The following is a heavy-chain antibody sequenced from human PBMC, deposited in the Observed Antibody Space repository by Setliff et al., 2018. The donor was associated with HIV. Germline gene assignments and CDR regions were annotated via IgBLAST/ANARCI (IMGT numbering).Heavy chain of an antibody. V-gene: IGHV1-18*01. CDR3: ARLGSSWSDSYYYAMDI. CDR2: ISAYNGNT. CDR1: GYTFTSYG. Sequence: ASVKVSCKASGYTFTSYGISWVRQAPGQGLEWMGWISAYNGNTNYAQKLQGRVTMTTDTSTSTAYMELSSLRSEDTAVYYCARLGSSWSDSYYYAMDIWGQGTTVTVSS. D-gene: IGHD6-13*01. J-gene: IGHJ6*02.